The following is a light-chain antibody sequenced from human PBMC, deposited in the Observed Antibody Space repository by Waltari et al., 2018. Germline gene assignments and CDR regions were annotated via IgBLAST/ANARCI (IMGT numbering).Light chain of an antibody. Sequence: SYELTQPSSVSVSPGQTARITCSGDMLAKTYARWFQQKPGQAPILIIHKDSERPSGISERFLGSSSGTTVTLAISGAQPEDEAEYYCYSAADNNVFFGGGTKLTVL. CDR1: MLAKTY. J-gene: IGLJ2*01. V-gene: IGLV3-27*01. CDR3: YSAADNNVF. CDR2: KDS.